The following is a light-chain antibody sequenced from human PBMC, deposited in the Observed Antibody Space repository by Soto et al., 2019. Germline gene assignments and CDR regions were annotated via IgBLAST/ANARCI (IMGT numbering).Light chain of an antibody. J-gene: IGLJ2*01. CDR1: SSNIGKNY. Sequence: QSVLTQPPSVSAAPGQKVTISCSGASSNIGKNYVSWYQQLPGAAPKLVIFDTNKRPSGIPDRFSGSKSGTSAALDITALQTGDEGDYYCGTWDTSLSAVVFGGGTKVTVL. CDR2: DTN. V-gene: IGLV1-51*01. CDR3: GTWDTSLSAVV.